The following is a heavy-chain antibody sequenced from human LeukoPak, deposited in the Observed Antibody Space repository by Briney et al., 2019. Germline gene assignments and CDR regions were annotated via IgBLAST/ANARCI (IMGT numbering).Heavy chain of an antibody. J-gene: IGHJ4*02. CDR1: GGTFSSYA. V-gene: IGHV1-69*13. CDR2: IIPIFGTA. Sequence: SVKVSCEASGGTFSSYAISWVRQAPGQGLEWMGGIIPIFGTANYAQKFQGRVTITADESTSTAYMELSSLRSEDTAVYYCARDNYYDSSGYYQYYFDYWGQGTLVIVSS. CDR3: ARDNYYDSSGYYQYYFDY. D-gene: IGHD3-22*01.